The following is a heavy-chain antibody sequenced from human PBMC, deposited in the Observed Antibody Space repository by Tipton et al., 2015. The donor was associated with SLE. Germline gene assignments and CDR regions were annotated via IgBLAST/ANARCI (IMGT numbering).Heavy chain of an antibody. CDR1: GDSISSSK. Sequence: LSLTCTVSGDSISSSKWWSWVRQAAGKGLEWVALISYDGSNTYYADSVKGRFTISRDNSKSTLDLQMKSLKTEDTALYYCTRGYHIDFWGQGTLVTVS. CDR2: ISYDGSNT. J-gene: IGHJ4*02. V-gene: IGHV3-30-3*01. CDR3: TRGYHIDF. D-gene: IGHD5-12*01.